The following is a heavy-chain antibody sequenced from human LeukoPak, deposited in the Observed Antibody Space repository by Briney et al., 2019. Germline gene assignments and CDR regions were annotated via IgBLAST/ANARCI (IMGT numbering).Heavy chain of an antibody. Sequence: PGGSLRLSCAASGFTFSSYAMHWVRQAPGKGLEWVAVISYDGSNKYYADSVKGRFTISRDNSKNTLYLQMNSLRAEDTAVYYCARDRSSWGRSGWYTIDYWGQGTLVTVSS. CDR2: ISYDGSNK. D-gene: IGHD6-19*01. CDR1: GFTFSSYA. CDR3: ARDRSSWGRSGWYTIDY. V-gene: IGHV3-30-3*01. J-gene: IGHJ4*02.